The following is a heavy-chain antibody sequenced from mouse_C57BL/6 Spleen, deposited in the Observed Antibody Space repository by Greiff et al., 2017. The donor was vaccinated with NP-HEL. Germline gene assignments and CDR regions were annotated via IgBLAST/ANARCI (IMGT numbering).Heavy chain of an antibody. Sequence: DVMLAESGGGLVKPGGSLKLSCAASGFTFSDYGMHWVRQAPEKGLEWVAYISSGSSTIYYADTVKGRFTISRDNAKNTLFLQMTSLRSEDTAMYYCARGGSSPYYYAMDYWGQGTSVTVSS. V-gene: IGHV5-17*01. CDR1: GFTFSDYG. D-gene: IGHD1-1*01. J-gene: IGHJ4*01. CDR3: ARGGSSPYYYAMDY. CDR2: ISSGSSTI.